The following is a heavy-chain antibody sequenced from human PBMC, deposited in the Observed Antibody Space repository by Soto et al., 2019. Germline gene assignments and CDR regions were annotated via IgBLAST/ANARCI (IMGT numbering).Heavy chain of an antibody. CDR2: ISWVHNK. D-gene: IGHD1-26*01. CDR1: GFSLNTLPVG. Sequence: QITLKESGPTLLKPPQTLPLTCSLSGFSLNTLPVGLGWFLRPPGKPLEWLAFISWVHNKGSRPSLESRLSIAQETSGNQVVLTMTHVDPLDTATYYCAHRALSGSRYYFDFWGLGTLVTVSS. J-gene: IGHJ4*02. V-gene: IGHV2-5*02. CDR3: AHRALSGSRYYFDF.